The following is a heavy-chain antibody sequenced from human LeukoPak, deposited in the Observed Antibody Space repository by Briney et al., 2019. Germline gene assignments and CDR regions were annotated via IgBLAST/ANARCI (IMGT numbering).Heavy chain of an antibody. CDR3: ARGHCSSTSCHTGNWFDP. V-gene: IGHV4-34*01. CDR2: INHSGNT. Sequence: SETLSLTCAVSGGSISSGGYYWSWIRQPPGKGLEWIGEINHSGNTNYNPSLKSRVTISIDTSKNYFSLKLSSVTAADTAVYYCARGHCSSTSCHTGNWFDPWGQGTLVPVSS. CDR1: GGSISSGGYY. J-gene: IGHJ5*02. D-gene: IGHD2-2*02.